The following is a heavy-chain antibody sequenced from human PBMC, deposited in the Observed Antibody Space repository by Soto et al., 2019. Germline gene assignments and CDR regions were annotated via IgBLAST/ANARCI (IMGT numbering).Heavy chain of an antibody. CDR2: ISSSSNYI. CDR3: ARENAYGDLNSCDY. CDR1: GFTFSSYN. D-gene: IGHD4-17*01. V-gene: IGHV3-21*02. J-gene: IGHJ4*02. Sequence: EVQLVESGGGLVKPGGSLRLSCTASGFTFSSYNMNWVRQAPGKGLEWVSSISSSSNYIYYADSMKGRFTISRHNVKNSPYLQMICLQAEHTAVYYCARENAYGDLNSCDYWGQGTLVTVSS.